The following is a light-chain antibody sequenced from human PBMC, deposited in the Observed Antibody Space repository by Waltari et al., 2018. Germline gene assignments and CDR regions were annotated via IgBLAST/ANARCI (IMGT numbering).Light chain of an antibody. V-gene: IGLV1-44*01. CDR1: TSNSGSDI. Sequence: QSVVTQPPSASGPPRQRDPLSCSGRTSNSGSDIVIGYPQFPGTAPKLLIYANNQRPPGVPGRFSASRSGTSASLVISGLQSEDEADYYCATWDASLDTWVFGGGTKVTVL. CDR3: ATWDASLDTWV. J-gene: IGLJ3*02. CDR2: ANN.